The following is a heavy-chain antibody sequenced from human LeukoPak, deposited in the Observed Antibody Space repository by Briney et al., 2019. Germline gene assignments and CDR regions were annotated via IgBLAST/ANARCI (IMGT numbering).Heavy chain of an antibody. CDR2: INAGNGNT. D-gene: IGHD2-15*01. J-gene: IGHJ6*02. V-gene: IGHV1-3*01. Sequence: ASVKVSCKASGYTFTSYAMHWVRQAPGQRLEWMGWINAGNGNTKYSQKFQGRVTITRDTSASTAYMELRSLRSEDTAVYYCARDVVWDIVVVVAANYYYYGMDVWGQGTTVTVSS. CDR1: GYTFTSYA. CDR3: ARDVVWDIVVVVAANYYYYGMDV.